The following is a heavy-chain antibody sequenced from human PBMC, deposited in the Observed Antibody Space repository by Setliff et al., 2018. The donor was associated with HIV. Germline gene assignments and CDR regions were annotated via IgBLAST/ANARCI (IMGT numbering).Heavy chain of an antibody. CDR3: ARQSGYTRGWDIFGLVAGSFDI. D-gene: IGHD3-3*01. CDR2: IYYSGNT. CDR1: DGSISSSSYY. J-gene: IGHJ3*02. V-gene: IGHV4-39*01. Sequence: TLSLTCNVSDGSISSSSYYWAWIRQPPGKGLEWIGTIYYSGNTYYRPSLKSRVTVSIDTSKNQFSLRLNSVTAADTAVYYCARQSGYTRGWDIFGLVAGSFDIWGQGTMVTVSS.